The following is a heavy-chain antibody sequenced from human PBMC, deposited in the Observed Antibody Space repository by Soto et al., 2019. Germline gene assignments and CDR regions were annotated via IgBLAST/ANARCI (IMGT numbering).Heavy chain of an antibody. Sequence: SETLSLTCAVSGDSFTSDTWWSCVRQAPSRGLEWIGNVHHSGSTNYNPSLESRVTMSVDKSKNHFSLNLNYVTAADTAVYYCARGHIMLRGGRTYWYLDLWGRGTLVTVSS. V-gene: IGHV4-4*02. D-gene: IGHD3-10*01. CDR1: GDSFTSDTW. J-gene: IGHJ2*01. CDR2: VHHSGST. CDR3: ARGHIMLRGGRTYWYLDL.